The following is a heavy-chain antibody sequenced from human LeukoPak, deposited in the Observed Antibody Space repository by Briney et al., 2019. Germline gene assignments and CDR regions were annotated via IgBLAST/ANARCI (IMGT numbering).Heavy chain of an antibody. J-gene: IGHJ3*02. CDR3: ARDVSPFGDAFDI. Sequence: SETLSLTGTVSNGSISNNYWSWIRQPPGKGLEWIGYIFYTGSTTYNPSLKSRVTISVDTSKNQFSLKLNSVTAADTAVYYCARDVSPFGDAFDIWGQGTMVTVSS. V-gene: IGHV4-59*01. CDR1: NGSISNNY. CDR2: IFYTGST. D-gene: IGHD3-16*01.